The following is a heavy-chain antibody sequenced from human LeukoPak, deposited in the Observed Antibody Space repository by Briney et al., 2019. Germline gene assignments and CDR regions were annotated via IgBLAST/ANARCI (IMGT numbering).Heavy chain of an antibody. J-gene: IGHJ4*02. CDR2: ISSSGSST. CDR3: ARDLIHRSGEANY. V-gene: IGHV3-11*05. CDR1: GFTFSDFY. D-gene: IGHD3-22*01. Sequence: GGSLRLSCATSGFTFSDFYMSWIRQAPGKGLEWISYISSSGSSTNYADSVKGRLTISRDNAKNSLYLQMNSLRAEDTAVYYCARDLIHRSGEANYWGWGTLVTVSS.